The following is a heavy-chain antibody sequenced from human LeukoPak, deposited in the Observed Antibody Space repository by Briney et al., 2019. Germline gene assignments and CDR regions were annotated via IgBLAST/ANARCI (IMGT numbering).Heavy chain of an antibody. D-gene: IGHD3-22*01. Sequence: SETLSLTCTVSGGSVSSGDYYWSWIRQPPGKGLEWIGYIYYTGSTYYNPSLKSRITISVDMSKNQFSLKLSSVTAADTAVYYCARVRNYYHSSGYSYYFDYWGQGTLVTVSS. CDR1: GGSVSSGDYY. CDR2: IYYTGST. CDR3: ARVRNYYHSSGYSYYFDY. J-gene: IGHJ4*02. V-gene: IGHV4-30-4*01.